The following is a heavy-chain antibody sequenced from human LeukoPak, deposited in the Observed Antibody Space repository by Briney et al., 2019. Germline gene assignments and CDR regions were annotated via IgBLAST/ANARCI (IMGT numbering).Heavy chain of an antibody. CDR2: IRYDGSNK. CDR1: GFTFSSYG. Sequence: GGSLRLSCAASGFTFSSYGMQWVRQAPGKGLEWVAFIRYDGSNKYYADSVKGRFTISRDNSKNTLYPRMNSLRAEDTAVYYCAKDVGPIIVGTTWFDPWGQGTLVTVSS. CDR3: AKDVGPIIVGTTWFDP. D-gene: IGHD1-26*01. J-gene: IGHJ5*02. V-gene: IGHV3-30*02.